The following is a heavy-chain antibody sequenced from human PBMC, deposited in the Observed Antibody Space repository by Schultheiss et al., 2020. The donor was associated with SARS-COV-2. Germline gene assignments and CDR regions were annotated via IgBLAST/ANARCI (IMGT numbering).Heavy chain of an antibody. CDR2: ISGDGRNT. V-gene: IGHV3-23*01. Sequence: GGSLRLSCEGSGFIFGFGIHGMTWVRQAPGKGVEWVSTISGDGRNTHYANSAQGRFTISRDNSKNTMYLQMTRLRAEDTAVYYCVVQELRPQWGQGTLVTVSS. J-gene: IGHJ4*02. D-gene: IGHD1-7*01. CDR3: VVQELRPQ. CDR1: GFIFGFGIHG.